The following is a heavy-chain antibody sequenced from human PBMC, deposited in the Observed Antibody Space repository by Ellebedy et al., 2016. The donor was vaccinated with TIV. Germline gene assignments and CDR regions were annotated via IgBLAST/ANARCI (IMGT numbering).Heavy chain of an antibody. J-gene: IGHJ6*02. D-gene: IGHD1-26*01. V-gene: IGHV1-58*02. Sequence: AASVKVSCKASRFTFSTSAIQWVRQIRGQRLEWMGWIVIASGDTDYGQKFQERVTLTRDMSTSTAYMEVTSLRPGDTAVYYCAAARGSRELSTRHTLYHYYTMDAWGQGTPVTVSS. CDR1: RFTFSTSA. CDR2: IVIASGDT. CDR3: AAARGSRELSTRHTLYHYYTMDA.